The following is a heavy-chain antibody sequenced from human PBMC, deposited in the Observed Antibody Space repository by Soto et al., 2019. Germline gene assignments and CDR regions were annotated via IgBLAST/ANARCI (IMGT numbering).Heavy chain of an antibody. CDR3: AHSSGHHYYFDS. CDR1: GLTVSRNY. Sequence: EQLVESGGGLIQPGGSLRLSCAFSGLTVSRNYMSWVRQAPGKGLDWVSVLYSGGSSSYAESVKGRFTISRDSSKNILFLQMNSLRPEDTAIYYCAHSSGHHYYFDSWGQGTLSPSHQ. V-gene: IGHV3-53*01. J-gene: IGHJ4*02. CDR2: LYSGGSS. D-gene: IGHD3-22*01.